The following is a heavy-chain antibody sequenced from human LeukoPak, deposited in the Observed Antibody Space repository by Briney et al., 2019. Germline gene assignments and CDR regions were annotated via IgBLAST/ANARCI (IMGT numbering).Heavy chain of an antibody. J-gene: IGHJ3*01. V-gene: IGHV3-53*01. CDR3: TKGTFDH. CDR1: GFTVSINY. Sequence: GGSLRLSCVGSGFTVSINYMSWVRQAPGKGLEWVSFLDPDGFTSYAHSVKGRFTISRDSSKNTLYLQLTTLRSEDTAIYYCTKGTFDHWGQGTFVTVSS. CDR2: LDPDGFT.